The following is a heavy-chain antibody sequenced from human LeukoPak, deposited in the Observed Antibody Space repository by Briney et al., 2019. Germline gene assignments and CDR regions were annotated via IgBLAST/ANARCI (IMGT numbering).Heavy chain of an antibody. J-gene: IGHJ6*03. CDR2: INSDGSSS. Sequence: GGSLRLSCAASGFIFSTYWMYWVRQAPGKGLVWVSRINSDGSSSSHADSVKGRFTISRDNAKNTLYLQMNSLRAEDTAVYYCAGDGKGPYYYYYYYMDVWGEGTTVTVSS. D-gene: IGHD4-23*01. CDR3: AGDGKGPYYYYYYYMDV. V-gene: IGHV3-74*01. CDR1: GFIFSTYW.